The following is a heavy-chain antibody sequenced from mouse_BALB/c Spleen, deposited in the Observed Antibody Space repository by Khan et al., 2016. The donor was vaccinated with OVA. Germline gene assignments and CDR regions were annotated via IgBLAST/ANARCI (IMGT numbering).Heavy chain of an antibody. Sequence: VQLQESGPQLVRPGASVKISCKASGYSFTRSWMHWVKQRPGQGLEWIGMIDPSDGETRLNQKFKDRAALTVDKSFSTAYILLTSPTSEDSAVFYCARYGLSDNWGQGTTLTVST. J-gene: IGHJ2*01. D-gene: IGHD1-1*01. CDR2: IDPSDGET. V-gene: IGHV1-52*01. CDR1: GYSFTRSW. CDR3: ARYGLSDN.